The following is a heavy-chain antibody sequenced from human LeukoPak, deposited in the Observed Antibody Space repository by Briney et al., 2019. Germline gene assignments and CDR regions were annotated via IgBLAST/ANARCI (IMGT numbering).Heavy chain of an antibody. D-gene: IGHD3-3*01. V-gene: IGHV3-23*01. CDR1: GFTFSSYA. Sequence: GGSLRLSCAASGFTFSSYAMSWVRQAPGKRLEWVSAISGSGGSTYYADSVKGRFTISRDNSKNTLYLQMNSLRAEDTAVYYCAKVVDFWSGCYPVSGFDPWGQGTLVTVSS. CDR3: AKVVDFWSGCYPVSGFDP. J-gene: IGHJ5*02. CDR2: ISGSGGST.